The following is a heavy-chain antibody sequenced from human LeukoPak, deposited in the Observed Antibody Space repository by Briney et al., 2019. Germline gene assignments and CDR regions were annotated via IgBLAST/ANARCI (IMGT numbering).Heavy chain of an antibody. CDR3: TRGGSMVRGVL. CDR1: GFIVSSDF. CDR2: MNSGGST. Sequence: GGSLRLSCAASGFIVSSDFMNWVRQAPGKGLEWVSAMNSGGSTFYADSVKGRFIISRDKSRNTLYLQMNSLSVDDTAVYYCTRGGSMVRGVLWGQGILVTVSS. J-gene: IGHJ4*02. V-gene: IGHV3-53*01. D-gene: IGHD3-10*01.